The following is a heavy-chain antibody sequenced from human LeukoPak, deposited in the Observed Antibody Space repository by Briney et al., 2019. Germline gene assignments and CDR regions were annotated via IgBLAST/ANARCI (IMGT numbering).Heavy chain of an antibody. CDR3: AAAAAGIREFDY. CDR2: IYTSGST. Sequence: SQTLSLTCTVSGGSISSGSYYWSWIRQPAGKGLEWIGRIYTSGSTNYNPSLKSRVTISVGTSKNQFSLKLSSVTAADTAVYYCAAAAAGIREFDYWGQGTLVTVSS. V-gene: IGHV4-61*02. J-gene: IGHJ4*02. D-gene: IGHD6-13*01. CDR1: GGSISSGSYY.